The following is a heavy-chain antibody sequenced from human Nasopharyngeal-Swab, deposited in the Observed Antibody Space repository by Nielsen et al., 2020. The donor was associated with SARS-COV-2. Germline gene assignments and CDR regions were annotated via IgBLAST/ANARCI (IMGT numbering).Heavy chain of an antibody. D-gene: IGHD3-3*01. J-gene: IGHJ6*03. Sequence: SGKVSCNASEGTLSSFAIRGGRQDPEQGLEWMGRIMPIFGIANYAQKFQGRVTITADKSTSTAYMELSSLRSEDTDVYYCARGFGITIFGVVTCYYMDVWGKGTTVTVSS. V-gene: IGHV1-69*04. CDR2: IMPIFGIA. CDR1: EGTLSSFA. CDR3: ARGFGITIFGVVTCYYMDV.